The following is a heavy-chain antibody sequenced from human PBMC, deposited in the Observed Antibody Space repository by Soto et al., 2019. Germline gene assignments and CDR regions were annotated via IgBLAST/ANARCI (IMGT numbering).Heavy chain of an antibody. V-gene: IGHV1-2*04. Sequence: ASVKVSCKASGYTFTGYYMHWVRQAPGQGLEWMGWINPNSGGTNYAQKCQGWVTMTRDTSISTAYMELSRLRSDDTAVYYCAREYRFAVTTDYYYGMDVWGQGTTVTVSS. CDR3: AREYRFAVTTDYYYGMDV. D-gene: IGHD4-4*01. CDR2: INPNSGGT. CDR1: GYTFTGYY. J-gene: IGHJ6*02.